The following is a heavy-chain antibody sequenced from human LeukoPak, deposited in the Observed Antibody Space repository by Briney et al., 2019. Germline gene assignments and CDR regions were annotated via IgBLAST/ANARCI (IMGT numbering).Heavy chain of an antibody. V-gene: IGHV4-61*02. D-gene: IGHD3-22*01. J-gene: IGHJ4*02. CDR1: GGSISSGSYY. Sequence: SETLSLTCTVSGGSISSGSYYWSWIRQPAGKGLEWIGRICTSGSTNYNPSLKSRVTISVDTSKNQFSLELSSVTAADTAVYYCARGVVIRPYYYFDYWGQGTLVTVSS. CDR3: ARGVVIRPYYYFDY. CDR2: ICTSGST.